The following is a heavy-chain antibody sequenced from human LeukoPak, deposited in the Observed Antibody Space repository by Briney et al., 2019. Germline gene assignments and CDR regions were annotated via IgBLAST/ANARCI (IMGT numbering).Heavy chain of an antibody. V-gene: IGHV4-31*03. CDR1: GGSISSGGYY. Sequence: SQTLSLTCTVSGGSISSGGYYWSWIRQHPGKGLEWIGYIYYSGSTYYNPSLKSRVTISVDTSKNQFSLKLSSVTAADTAVYYCARGGIDILTKPYYYGMDVWGQGTTVTVSS. CDR3: ARGGIDILTKPYYYGMDV. J-gene: IGHJ6*02. CDR2: IYYSGST. D-gene: IGHD3-9*01.